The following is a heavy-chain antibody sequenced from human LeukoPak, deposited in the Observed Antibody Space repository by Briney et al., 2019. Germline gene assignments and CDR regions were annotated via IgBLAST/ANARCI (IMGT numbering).Heavy chain of an antibody. D-gene: IGHD6-13*01. Sequence: GESLKISCQGSGYSFTSYWISWVRQTPGKGLGWMGRIEPSDTYTNYSPSFQGHVTISADKSISTAYLQWSSLKASDTAMYYCVRALRCSSSWYVNWFDPWGQGTLVTVSS. CDR3: VRALRCSSSWYVNWFDP. CDR2: IEPSDTYT. V-gene: IGHV5-10-1*01. CDR1: GYSFTSYW. J-gene: IGHJ5*02.